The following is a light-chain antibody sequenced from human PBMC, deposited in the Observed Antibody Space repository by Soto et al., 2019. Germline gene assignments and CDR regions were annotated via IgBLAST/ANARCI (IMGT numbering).Light chain of an antibody. CDR3: SSYTRSSTLVV. J-gene: IGLJ2*01. Sequence: QSVLTQPASVSGSPGQSITISCTGTSSDVGGYNYVSWYQQHPGKAPKLMIYDVSNRPSGVSNRFSGSKSGNTASLTISGLQGEEEAEYYRSSYTRSSTLVVFGGGTQLTVL. V-gene: IGLV2-14*01. CDR2: DVS. CDR1: SSDVGGYNY.